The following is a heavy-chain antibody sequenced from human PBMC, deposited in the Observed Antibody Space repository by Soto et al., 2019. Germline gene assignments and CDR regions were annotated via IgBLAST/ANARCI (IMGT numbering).Heavy chain of an antibody. CDR3: ARGGPLGARREDWFDP. Sequence: ESLKISCKSSGYSFTSYWIGWVRQMPGKGLEWMGIIYPGDSDTRYSPSFQGQVTISADKSISTAYLQWSSLKASDTAMYYCARGGPLGARREDWFDPWGQGTLVTVSS. D-gene: IGHD1-26*01. J-gene: IGHJ5*02. CDR2: IYPGDSDT. V-gene: IGHV5-51*01. CDR1: GYSFTSYW.